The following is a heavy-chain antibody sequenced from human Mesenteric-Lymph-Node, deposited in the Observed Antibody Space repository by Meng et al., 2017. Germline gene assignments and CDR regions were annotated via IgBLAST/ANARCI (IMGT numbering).Heavy chain of an antibody. Sequence: QVQLQESGPGLGKPSQTLSLPCTVSGGSISSGDYYWSWIRQPPGKGLEWIGCIYYSGSTYYNPSLKGRVTISVDTSKNQFSLNLSSVTAADTAVYYCARGQRSYSGSYPEWFDPWGQGTLVTVSS. CDR1: GGSISSGDYY. D-gene: IGHD1-26*01. CDR3: ARGQRSYSGSYPEWFDP. CDR2: IYYSGST. J-gene: IGHJ5*02. V-gene: IGHV4-30-4*01.